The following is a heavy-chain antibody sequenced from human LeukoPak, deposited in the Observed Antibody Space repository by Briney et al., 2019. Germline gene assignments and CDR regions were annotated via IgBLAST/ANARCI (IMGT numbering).Heavy chain of an antibody. CDR1: GYTFTCYY. CDR3: ARDLEGIAAAGTPYGMDV. V-gene: IGHV1-2*02. D-gene: IGHD6-13*01. Sequence: ASVKVSCKASGYTFTCYYMHWVRQAPGQGLEWMGWINPNSGGTNYAQKFQGRVTITADESTSRAYMELSSLRSEDTAVYYCARDLEGIAAAGTPYGMDVWGQGTTVTVSS. J-gene: IGHJ6*02. CDR2: INPNSGGT.